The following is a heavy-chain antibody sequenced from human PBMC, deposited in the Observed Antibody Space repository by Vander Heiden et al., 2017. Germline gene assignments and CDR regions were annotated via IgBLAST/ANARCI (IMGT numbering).Heavy chain of an antibody. Sequence: QLQLQESGPGLAKPSQTLSLTCTVSGGSISSSSYYWGWIRQPPGKGLEWIGSIYYSGSTYYNPSLKSRVTISVDTSKNQFSLKLSSVTAADTAVYYCISGSYYNFDYWGQGTLVTVSS. V-gene: IGHV4-39*01. J-gene: IGHJ4*02. D-gene: IGHD3-10*01. CDR3: ISGSYYNFDY. CDR2: IYYSGST. CDR1: GGSISSSSYY.